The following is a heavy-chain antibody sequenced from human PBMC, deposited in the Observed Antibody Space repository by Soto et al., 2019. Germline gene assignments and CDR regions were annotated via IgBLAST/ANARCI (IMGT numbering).Heavy chain of an antibody. Sequence: QVQLVQSGAEVKEPGDSVRVSCEASGYTFTAYYIHWVRQAPGQGLEWMGWINPKFDSVNYAQSFQGRVTISADKSTNTAYMELSSLRSEDTALYYCATWRSYSGSYCFDYWGQGTLVSVSS. J-gene: IGHJ4*02. CDR3: ATWRSYSGSYCFDY. CDR2: INPKFDSV. CDR1: GYTFTAYY. V-gene: IGHV1-2*02. D-gene: IGHD1-26*01.